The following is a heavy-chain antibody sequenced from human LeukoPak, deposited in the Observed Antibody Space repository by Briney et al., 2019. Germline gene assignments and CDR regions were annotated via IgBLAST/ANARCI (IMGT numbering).Heavy chain of an antibody. CDR3: ARGPLYNWNYDY. V-gene: IGHV1-69*13. J-gene: IGHJ4*02. CDR1: GGTFSSYA. CDR2: IIPIFGTA. Sequence: SVKVSRKDSGGTFSSYAISWVRPAPGQGREWMGGIIPIFGTANYAQKFQGRVTITADESTSTAYMERSSLRSEDTAVYYCARGPLYNWNYDYWGQGTLVTVSS. D-gene: IGHD1-7*01.